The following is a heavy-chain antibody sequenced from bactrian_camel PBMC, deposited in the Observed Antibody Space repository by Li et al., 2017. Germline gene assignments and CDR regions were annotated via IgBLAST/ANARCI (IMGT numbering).Heavy chain of an antibody. CDR1: GYTFNTYS. V-gene: IGHV3S1*01. J-gene: IGHJ4*01. Sequence: HVQLVESGGGSALAGGSVRLSCAASGYTFNTYSWFRQAPGQERERVAAIDTGDGSTYYLNSVEGRFTISHDNAKNTLYLQMNSLKPEDTAIYYCAARYQGGFGLGGLCTDVLGDFPYWGQGTQVTVSS. D-gene: IGHD5*01. CDR2: IDTGDGST. CDR3: AARYQGGFGLGGLCTDVLGDFPY.